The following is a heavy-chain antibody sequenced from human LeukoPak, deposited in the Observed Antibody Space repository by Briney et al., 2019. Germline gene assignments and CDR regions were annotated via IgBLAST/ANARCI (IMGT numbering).Heavy chain of an antibody. Sequence: ASVKVSCKASGGTFSSYAISWVRQAPGQGLEWMGGIIPIFGTANYAQKFQGRVTITADESTSTAYMELSSLRSEDTAVYFCARVASDYHYYYGMDVWGQGTTVTVSS. CDR2: IIPIFGTA. CDR1: GGTFSSYA. CDR3: ARVASDYHYYYGMDV. J-gene: IGHJ6*02. V-gene: IGHV1-69*13.